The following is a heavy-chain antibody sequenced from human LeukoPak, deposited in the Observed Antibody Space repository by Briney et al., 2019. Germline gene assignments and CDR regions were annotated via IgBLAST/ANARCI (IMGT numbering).Heavy chain of an antibody. CDR2: ISYDGSNK. D-gene: IGHD3-22*01. V-gene: IGHV3-30*18. CDR1: GCTFSSYG. J-gene: IGHJ4*02. CDR3: AKEYYYDSSGYYFRGDYYFDY. Sequence: PGSSLRLSCAASGCTFSSYGMHWVRQAPGKGLEGVAVISYDGSNKYYADSVKGRFTISRDNSKNTLYLQMNSLRAEDTAVYYCAKEYYYDSSGYYFRGDYYFDYWGQGTLVTVSS.